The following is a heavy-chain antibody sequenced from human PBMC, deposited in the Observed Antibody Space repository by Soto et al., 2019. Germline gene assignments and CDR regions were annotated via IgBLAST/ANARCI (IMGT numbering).Heavy chain of an antibody. Sequence: GASVKVSCKASGYTFTSYGISWVRQAPGQGLEWMGWISAYNGNTNYAQKLQGRVTMTTDTSTSTAYMELRSLRSDDTAVYYCARGLAAAGPTWYNWFDPWGQGTLVTVSS. CDR2: ISAYNGNT. D-gene: IGHD6-13*01. CDR3: ARGLAAAGPTWYNWFDP. V-gene: IGHV1-18*01. CDR1: GYTFTSYG. J-gene: IGHJ5*02.